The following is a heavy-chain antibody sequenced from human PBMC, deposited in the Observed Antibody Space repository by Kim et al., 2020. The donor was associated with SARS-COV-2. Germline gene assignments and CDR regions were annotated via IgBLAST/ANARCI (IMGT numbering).Heavy chain of an antibody. CDR1: GDSVSSNSAA. D-gene: IGHD2-21*02. CDR2: TYYRSKWYN. J-gene: IGHJ6*02. V-gene: IGHV6-1*01. Sequence: SQTLSLTCAISGDSVSSNSAAWNWIRQSPSRGLEWLGRTYYRSKWYNDYAVSVKSRITINPDTSKNQFSLQLNSVTPEDTAVYYCARTPHIDAAAGMVTAIHYYYGMDVWGQGTTVTVSS. CDR3: ARTPHIDAAAGMVTAIHYYYGMDV.